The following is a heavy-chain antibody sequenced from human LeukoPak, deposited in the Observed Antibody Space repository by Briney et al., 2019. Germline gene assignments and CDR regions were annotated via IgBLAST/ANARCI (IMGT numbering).Heavy chain of an antibody. CDR3: ARAGLWFGELTYYYMDV. D-gene: IGHD3-10*01. CDR2: INSDGSST. CDR1: GFTFSSYG. J-gene: IGHJ6*03. V-gene: IGHV3-74*01. Sequence: GGSLRLSCAASGFTFSSYGMHWVRQAPGKGLVWVSRINSDGSSTSYADSVKGRFTISRDNAKNTLYLQMNSLRAEDTAVYYCARAGLWFGELTYYYMDVWGKGTTVTISS.